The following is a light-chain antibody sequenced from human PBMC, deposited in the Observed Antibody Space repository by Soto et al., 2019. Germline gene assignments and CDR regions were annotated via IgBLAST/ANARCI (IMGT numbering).Light chain of an antibody. CDR2: AAS. CDR1: QSISNH. Sequence: DIPMTQSPSSLSASVEDRVIITCRASQSISNHLNWYQQKPGKAPKLLIFAASSLQSGVPSRFSGSRSGPDFTLTISSLQAEDVAVYYCQQYYSTPLTFGGGTKVDIK. J-gene: IGKJ4*01. CDR3: QQYYSTPLT. V-gene: IGKV1-39*01.